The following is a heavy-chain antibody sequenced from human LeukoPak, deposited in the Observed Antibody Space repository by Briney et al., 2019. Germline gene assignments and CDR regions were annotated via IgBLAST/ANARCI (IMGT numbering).Heavy chain of an antibody. J-gene: IGHJ6*03. V-gene: IGHV3-30*03. CDR3: ARDWGNSYYYYMDV. Sequence: GGSLRLSCAASGFIVSSYSMNWVRQAPGKGLEWVAVISHDGRNKYYADSEKGRLIISRDNSKNTLYLQMNSLRVEDTAVYYCARDWGNSYYYYMDVWGKGTTVTVSS. D-gene: IGHD3-16*01. CDR2: ISHDGRNK. CDR1: GFIVSSYS.